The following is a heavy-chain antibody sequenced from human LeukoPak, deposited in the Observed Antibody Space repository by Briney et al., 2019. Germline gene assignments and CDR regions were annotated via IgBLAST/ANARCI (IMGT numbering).Heavy chain of an antibody. Sequence: GASVTVSCKTSGYTFTDYYIHWVRQAPGQGGEWMGWINPNSGETNSAQKFQGRVTMTGDTSISTAYMELRRVTSDDTAVYYCARDRDYSNTERGFDYWGQGTLVTVSS. V-gene: IGHV1-2*02. CDR1: GYTFTDYY. J-gene: IGHJ4*02. D-gene: IGHD4-11*01. CDR2: INPNSGET. CDR3: ARDRDYSNTERGFDY.